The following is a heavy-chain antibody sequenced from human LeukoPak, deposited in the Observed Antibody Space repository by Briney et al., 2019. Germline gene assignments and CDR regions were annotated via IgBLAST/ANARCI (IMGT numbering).Heavy chain of an antibody. J-gene: IGHJ4*02. V-gene: IGHV3-30*02. CDR1: GFTFSSYG. Sequence: SGGSLRLSCASSGFTFSSYGMHWVRQAPGKGLEWVAFIQFDGSHIFYTDSVRGRFTISRDNSKNTLYLQMNSLRVEDTAVYYCARVDTVRWELQSYWGQGTLVTVSS. CDR3: ARVDTVRWELQSY. CDR2: IQFDGSHI. D-gene: IGHD1-26*01.